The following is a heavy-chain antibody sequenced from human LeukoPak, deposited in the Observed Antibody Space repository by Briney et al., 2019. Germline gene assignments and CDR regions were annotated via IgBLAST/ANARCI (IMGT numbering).Heavy chain of an antibody. V-gene: IGHV1-69*05. CDR1: GYTFTSYG. Sequence: GASVKVSCKASGYTFTSYGISWVRQAPGQGLEWMGGIIPIFGTANYAQKFQGRVTITTDESTSTAYMELSSLRSEDTAVYYCARGALVVPAAIVYFDYWGQGTLVTVSS. D-gene: IGHD2-2*02. CDR2: IIPIFGTA. J-gene: IGHJ4*02. CDR3: ARGALVVPAAIVYFDY.